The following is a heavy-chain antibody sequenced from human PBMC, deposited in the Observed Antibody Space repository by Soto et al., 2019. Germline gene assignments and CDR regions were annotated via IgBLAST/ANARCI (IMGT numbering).Heavy chain of an antibody. CDR3: AKDFRGGSSSDY. Sequence: QVQLVESGGGVVQPGRSLRLSCAASGFTFSSYGMHWVRQAPGKGLEWVAVISYDGSNKYYADSVKGRFTISRDNSKNTLYRQMNSLRAEDTAVYYCAKDFRGGSSSDYWGQGTLVTVSS. CDR2: ISYDGSNK. J-gene: IGHJ4*02. D-gene: IGHD6-6*01. V-gene: IGHV3-30*18. CDR1: GFTFSSYG.